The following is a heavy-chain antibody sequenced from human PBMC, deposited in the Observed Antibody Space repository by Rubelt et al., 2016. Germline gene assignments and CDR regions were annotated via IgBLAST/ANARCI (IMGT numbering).Heavy chain of an antibody. CDR3: ARDRAFNSFDY. D-gene: IGHD3-10*01. CDR1: RYW. CDR2: INTDGST. Sequence: RYWMHWVRQAPGKGLVWVSRINTDGSTSYADSVKGRFTISRDNAKNSLYLQMNSLRVDDTAVYYCARDRAFNSFDYWGQGTLVTVSS. J-gene: IGHJ4*02. V-gene: IGHV3-74*01.